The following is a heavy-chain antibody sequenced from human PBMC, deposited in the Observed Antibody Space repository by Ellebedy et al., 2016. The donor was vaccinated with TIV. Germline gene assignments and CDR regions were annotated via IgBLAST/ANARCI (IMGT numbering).Heavy chain of an antibody. J-gene: IGHJ4*02. Sequence: GESLKISCAASGLTFSSHAMNWVRQAPGKGLEWVSVIFSAADGGETHYADSVKGRFTISRDNGKISLYLQMNSLTAEDTAVYYCARDAAGNGGKLDYWGQGALVTVSS. V-gene: IGHV3-23*03. D-gene: IGHD4-23*01. CDR1: GLTFSSHA. CDR2: IFSAADGGET. CDR3: ARDAAGNGGKLDY.